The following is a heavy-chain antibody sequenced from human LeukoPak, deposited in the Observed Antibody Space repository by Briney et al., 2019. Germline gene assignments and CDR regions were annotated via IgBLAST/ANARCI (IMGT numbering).Heavy chain of an antibody. CDR2: IIPIFGTA. V-gene: IGHV1-69*05. CDR3: ARDPYNWNYGLLGWFDP. Sequence: SVKVSCKASGGTFSSYAISWVRQAPGQGLEWMGGIIPIFGTANYAQKFQGRVTITTDESTSTAYKELSSLRSEDTAVYYCARDPYNWNYGLLGWFDPWGQGTLVTVSS. CDR1: GGTFSSYA. D-gene: IGHD1-7*01. J-gene: IGHJ5*02.